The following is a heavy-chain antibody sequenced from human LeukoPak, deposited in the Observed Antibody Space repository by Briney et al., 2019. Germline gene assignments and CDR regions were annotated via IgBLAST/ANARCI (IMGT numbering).Heavy chain of an antibody. Sequence: GGSLRLSCAASGFTFSNAWMSWVRQAPGKGLEWVGRIKSKTDGGTTDYVAPVKGRFTISRDDSKNTLCLQMNSLKTEDTAVYYCSTKTVVRGVITYYYYYMDVWGKGTTVTVSS. J-gene: IGHJ6*03. D-gene: IGHD3-10*01. V-gene: IGHV3-15*01. CDR1: GFTFSNAW. CDR2: IKSKTDGGTT. CDR3: STKTVVRGVITYYYYYMDV.